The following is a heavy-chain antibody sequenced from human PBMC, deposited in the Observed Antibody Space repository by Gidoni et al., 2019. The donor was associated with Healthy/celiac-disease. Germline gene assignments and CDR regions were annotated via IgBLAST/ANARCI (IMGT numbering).Heavy chain of an antibody. D-gene: IGHD3-22*01. J-gene: IGHJ4*02. V-gene: IGHV1-2*02. Sequence: QVQLVQSGAEVKKPGASVKVSCKASGYPFTGYYIHWVRQAPGQGLEWMGWINPNSGGTNYAQKLQGRVTMTRDTSISTAYMELSRLRSDDTAVYYCARFDSSGYLLDYWGQGTLVTVSS. CDR3: ARFDSSGYLLDY. CDR1: GYPFTGYY. CDR2: INPNSGGT.